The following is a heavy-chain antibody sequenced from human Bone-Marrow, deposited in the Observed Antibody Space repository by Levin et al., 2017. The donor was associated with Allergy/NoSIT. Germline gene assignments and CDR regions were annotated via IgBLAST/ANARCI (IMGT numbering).Heavy chain of an antibody. CDR1: GFTFDDYT. V-gene: IGHV3-49*03. J-gene: IGHJ4*02. CDR3: AKALYTTIVYFDY. D-gene: IGHD5-18*01. CDR2: ITSNTYGATT. Sequence: GGSLRLSCTTSGFTFDDYTMTWFRQAPGKGLEWVGFITSNTYGATTQYAASVKGRFTISRDDSKSVAYLQMNSLKTEDTAVYFCAKALYTTIVYFDYWGQGTLVTVSS.